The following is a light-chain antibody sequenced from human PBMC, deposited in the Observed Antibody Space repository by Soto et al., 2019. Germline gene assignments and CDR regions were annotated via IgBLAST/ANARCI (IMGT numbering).Light chain of an antibody. CDR1: QGIGND. Sequence: AIQMAQSPSSLSASVGDRVTITCRASQGIGNDVGWFQQKPGKAPKLLIYAAATLQSGVPSRFSGSRSGTDGTLTISSLQPEDFATYYCLQDHNYPLTFGGGTKVEIK. CDR2: AAA. V-gene: IGKV1-6*02. J-gene: IGKJ4*02. CDR3: LQDHNYPLT.